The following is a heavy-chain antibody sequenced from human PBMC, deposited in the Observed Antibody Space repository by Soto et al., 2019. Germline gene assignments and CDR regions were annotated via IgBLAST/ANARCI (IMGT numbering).Heavy chain of an antibody. D-gene: IGHD3-3*01. CDR3: AEGPSGYYTELDY. Sequence: GGSLRLSCAASGFTFSSYAMSWVRQAPGKGLEWVSAISGSGGSTYYADSVKGRFTISRDNSKNTLYLQMNSLRAEDTAVYYCAEGPSGYYTELDYWGQGTLVTVSS. J-gene: IGHJ4*02. V-gene: IGHV3-23*01. CDR1: GFTFSSYA. CDR2: ISGSGGST.